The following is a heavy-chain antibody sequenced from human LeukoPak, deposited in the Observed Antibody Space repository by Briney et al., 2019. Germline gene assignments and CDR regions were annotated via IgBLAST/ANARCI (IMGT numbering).Heavy chain of an antibody. V-gene: IGHV4-59*01. CDR1: GGSISSYY. Sequence: SETLSLTCTVSGGSISSYYWSWIRQPPGKGLEWIGYIYYSGSTNYNPSLKSRVTISVDTSKNQFSLKLSSVTAADTAVYYCARGTDVLRFLEWPWAFDYWGQGTLVTVSS. D-gene: IGHD3-3*01. CDR2: IYYSGST. J-gene: IGHJ4*02. CDR3: ARGTDVLRFLEWPWAFDY.